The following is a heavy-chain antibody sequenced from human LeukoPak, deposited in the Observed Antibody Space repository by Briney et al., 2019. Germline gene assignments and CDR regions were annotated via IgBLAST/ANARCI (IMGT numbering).Heavy chain of an antibody. CDR3: ARVSTSSASLVHRDYDFWSGYYRRPLDY. CDR2: IKQDGSEK. CDR1: GFTFDDYA. J-gene: IGHJ4*02. Sequence: GGSLRLSCAASGFTFDDYAMHWVRQAPGKGLEWVANIKQDGSEKYYVDSVKGRFTISRDNAKNSLYLQMNSLRAEDTAVYYCARVSTSSASLVHRDYDFWSGYYRRPLDYWGQGTLVTVSS. V-gene: IGHV3-7*01. D-gene: IGHD3-3*01.